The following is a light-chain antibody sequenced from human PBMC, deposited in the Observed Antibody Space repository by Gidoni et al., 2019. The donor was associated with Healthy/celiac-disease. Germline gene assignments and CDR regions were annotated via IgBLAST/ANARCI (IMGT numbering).Light chain of an antibody. CDR3: QKYNSAPWT. CDR2: AAS. Sequence: DIQMTPSPSSLSASVGDRLTLPCRASQGISNYFALYQQKPGKVPKILIYAASTLQSGVPSRFSGSGSGTDFTLTISSLQPEDVATYYCQKYNSAPWTFGQGTKVEIK. J-gene: IGKJ1*01. V-gene: IGKV1-27*01. CDR1: QGISNY.